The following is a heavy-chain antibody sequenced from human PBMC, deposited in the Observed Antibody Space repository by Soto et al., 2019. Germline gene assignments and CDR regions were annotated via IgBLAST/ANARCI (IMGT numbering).Heavy chain of an antibody. CDR3: ARGRMYYDILTGYYRKVFLDY. V-gene: IGHV4-34*01. D-gene: IGHD3-9*01. CDR2: INHSGST. Sequence: SETLSLTCAVYGGSFRGYYWSWIRQPPGKGLEWIGEINHSGSTNYNPSLKSRVTISVDTSKNQFSLKLSSVTAADTAVYYCARGRMYYDILTGYYRKVFLDYWGQGTLVTVSS. CDR1: GGSFRGYY. J-gene: IGHJ4*02.